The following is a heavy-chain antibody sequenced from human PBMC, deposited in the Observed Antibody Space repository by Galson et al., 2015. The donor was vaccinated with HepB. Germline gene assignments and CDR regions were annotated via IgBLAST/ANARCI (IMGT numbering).Heavy chain of an antibody. V-gene: IGHV5-10-1*01. CDR3: ARHADYGDHVGEVDH. CDR2: TDPSDSYT. J-gene: IGHJ4*02. D-gene: IGHD4-17*01. Sequence: SGAEVKKPGESLRISCEGSGYSFTSYWISWVRQMPGKGLEWMGRTDPSDSYTNYSPSFQGRVIISADKSINTAYLQWSSLKASDTAMYYCARHADYGDHVGEVDHWGQGTLVTVSS. CDR1: GYSFTSYW.